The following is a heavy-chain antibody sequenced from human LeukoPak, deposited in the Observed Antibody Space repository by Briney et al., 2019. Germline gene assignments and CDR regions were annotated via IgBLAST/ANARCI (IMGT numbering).Heavy chain of an antibody. V-gene: IGHV4-34*01. Sequence: SETLSLTCAVYGGSFSGYYWSWIRQPPGKGMEWIGEINHSGSTNYNPSLKSRVTISVDTSKNKFSLTLSSVTAADTAVYYCASAEPYYDILTGYYPAWFDPWGQGTLVTVSS. CDR3: ASAEPYYDILTGYYPAWFDP. CDR1: GGSFSGYY. D-gene: IGHD3-9*01. CDR2: INHSGST. J-gene: IGHJ5*02.